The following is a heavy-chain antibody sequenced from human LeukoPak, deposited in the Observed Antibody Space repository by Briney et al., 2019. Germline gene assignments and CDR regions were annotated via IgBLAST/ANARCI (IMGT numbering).Heavy chain of an antibody. CDR3: YTSITDY. Sequence: GGSLRLSCAASGFIVSGDFMSWVRQAPGKGLEWVGRIRSKIDGGATDYAAPVKGRFTISRDDSKNTLYLQINSLKIEDTAMYYCYTSITDYWGQGTLVTVSS. D-gene: IGHD2-21*01. V-gene: IGHV3-15*01. J-gene: IGHJ4*02. CDR1: GFIVSGDF. CDR2: IRSKIDGGAT.